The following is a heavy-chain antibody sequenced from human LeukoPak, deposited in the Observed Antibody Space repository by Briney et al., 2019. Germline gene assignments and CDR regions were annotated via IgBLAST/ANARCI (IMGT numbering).Heavy chain of an antibody. CDR3: ARGGDSMDV. V-gene: IGHV4-61*02. CDR1: GGSISTGSYY. CDR2: IYTSGST. Sequence: PSETLSLTCTVSGGSISTGSYYWSWIRQPAGKGLEWIGRIYTSGSTNYNASLKSRVTISLDTSKNQFSLKLSSVTAADTAVYYCARGGDSMDVWGKGTTLIVSS. J-gene: IGHJ6*03.